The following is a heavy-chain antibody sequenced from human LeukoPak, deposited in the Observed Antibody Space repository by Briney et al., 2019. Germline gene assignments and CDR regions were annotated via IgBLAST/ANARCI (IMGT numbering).Heavy chain of an antibody. CDR2: TSSSGSTI. CDR1: GFTFSSYE. CDR3: AREIPQQLVAMDV. V-gene: IGHV3-48*03. J-gene: IGHJ6*02. Sequence: PGGSLRLSCAAAGFTFSSYEINWVRQAPGKGLEWVSSTSSSGSTIYYADSVKGRFTISRDNAKNSLYLQMNGLRGEDTAVYYCAREIPQQLVAMDVWGQGTTVTVSS. D-gene: IGHD6-13*01.